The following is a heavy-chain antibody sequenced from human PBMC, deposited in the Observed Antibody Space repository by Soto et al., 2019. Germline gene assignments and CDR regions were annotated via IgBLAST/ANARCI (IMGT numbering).Heavy chain of an antibody. Sequence: PGESLKISCQASGYSFTSYWIGWVRQMPGKGLECMGIIYPSDSDTRYSPSFQGQVTISVDKSISTAYLQWSSLKASDTAMYYCVRATGASTNYFDYWGQGALVTVSS. J-gene: IGHJ4*01. CDR1: GYSFTSYW. D-gene: IGHD7-27*01. CDR3: VRATGASTNYFDY. V-gene: IGHV5-51*01. CDR2: IYPSDSDT.